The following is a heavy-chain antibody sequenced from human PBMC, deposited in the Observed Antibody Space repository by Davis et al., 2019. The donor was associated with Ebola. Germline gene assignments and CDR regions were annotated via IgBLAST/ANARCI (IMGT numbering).Heavy chain of an antibody. CDR3: ARAFYDSSGYHWFDP. J-gene: IGHJ5*02. V-gene: IGHV3-11*06. CDR1: EFSITDDF. Sequence: GESLKISCTVSEFSITDDFMSWIRQSPGKGLEWVTYTGASSTSYANSVKGRFTVSGDRATNSLYLQMDSLRAEDTAIYYCARAFYDSSGYHWFDPWGQGTLVTVSS. CDR2: TGASSTS. D-gene: IGHD3-22*01.